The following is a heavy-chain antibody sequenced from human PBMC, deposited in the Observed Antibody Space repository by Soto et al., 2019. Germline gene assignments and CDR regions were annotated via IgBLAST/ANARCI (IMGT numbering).Heavy chain of an antibody. V-gene: IGHV4-59*08. Sequence: SETLSLTCTVSGGSIISYYWSWILQPPGKGLEWIGYIYYSGSTNYNPSLKSRVTISVDTSKNQFSLKLSSVTAADTAVYYCARTCCHECHAYWGRGTLDTVSS. CDR3: ARTCCHECHAY. CDR2: IYYSGST. J-gene: IGHJ4*01. D-gene: IGHD2-15*01. CDR1: GGSIISYY.